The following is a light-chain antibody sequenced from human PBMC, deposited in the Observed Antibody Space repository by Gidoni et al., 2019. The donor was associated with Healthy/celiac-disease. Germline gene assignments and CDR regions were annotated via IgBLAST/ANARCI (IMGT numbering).Light chain of an antibody. J-gene: IGLJ2*01. V-gene: IGLV4-69*01. Sequence: QLLLTQSPSASASLGASVKLTCTLSSGHSRYAIAWHQQQPEKGPRYLMKLNSDGSHSKGDGIPDRFSGSSSGAERYLTISSLQSEDEADYYCQTWGTGIFGGGTKLTVL. CDR2: LNSDGSH. CDR3: QTWGTGI. CDR1: SGHSRYA.